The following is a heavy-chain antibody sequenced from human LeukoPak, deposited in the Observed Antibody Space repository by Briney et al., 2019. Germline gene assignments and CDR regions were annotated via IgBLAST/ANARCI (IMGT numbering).Heavy chain of an antibody. J-gene: IGHJ4*02. D-gene: IGHD2-15*01. Sequence: GGSLRLSCAASGFTFSSYSMNWVRQAPGKGLVWVSSISSSSSYIYYADSVKGRFTTSRDNAKNSLYLQMNSLRAEDTAVYYCARVDPRAAFDYWGQGTLVTVSS. CDR1: GFTFSSYS. CDR3: ARVDPRAAFDY. V-gene: IGHV3-21*01. CDR2: ISSSSSYI.